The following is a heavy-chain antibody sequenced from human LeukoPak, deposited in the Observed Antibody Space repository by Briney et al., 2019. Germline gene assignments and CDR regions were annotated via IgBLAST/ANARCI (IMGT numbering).Heavy chain of an antibody. Sequence: SVKVSCKASGGTFSSYAISWVRQAPGQGLEWMGRIIPILGIANYAQKFQGRVTITADKSTSTAYMELSSLRSEDTAVYYCAATLRIDGGYCSGGSCYGFDYWGQGTLVTVSS. D-gene: IGHD2-15*01. CDR2: IIPILGIA. J-gene: IGHJ4*02. V-gene: IGHV1-69*04. CDR3: AATLRIDGGYCSGGSCYGFDY. CDR1: GGTFSSYA.